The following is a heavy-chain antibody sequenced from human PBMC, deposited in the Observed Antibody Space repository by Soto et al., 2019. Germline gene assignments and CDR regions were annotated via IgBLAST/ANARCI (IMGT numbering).Heavy chain of an antibody. Sequence: SVKVSCKASGGTFSSYAISWVRQAPGQGLEWMGGIIPIFGTANYAQKFQGRVTITADESTSTAYMELSSLRSEDTAVYYCARDTRNVYDILPGYHYVMDFWGQGSTVIGSS. CDR1: GGTFSSYA. CDR3: ARDTRNVYDILPGYHYVMDF. CDR2: IIPIFGTA. D-gene: IGHD3-9*01. J-gene: IGHJ6*02. V-gene: IGHV1-69*13.